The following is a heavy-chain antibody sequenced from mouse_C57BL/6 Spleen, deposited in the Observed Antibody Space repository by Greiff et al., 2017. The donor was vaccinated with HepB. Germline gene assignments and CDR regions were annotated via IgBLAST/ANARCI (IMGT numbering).Heavy chain of an antibody. V-gene: IGHV5-6*02. CDR2: ISSGGSYT. CDR1: GFTFSSYG. D-gene: IGHD2-4*01. CDR3: ARHDDYDRGYAMDY. J-gene: IGHJ4*01. Sequence: DVMLVESGGDLVKPGGSLKLSCAASGFTFSSYGMSWVRQTPDKRLEWVATISSGGSYTYYPDSVKGRFTISRDNAKNTLYLQMSSLKSEDTAMYYCARHDDYDRGYAMDYWGQGTSVTVSS.